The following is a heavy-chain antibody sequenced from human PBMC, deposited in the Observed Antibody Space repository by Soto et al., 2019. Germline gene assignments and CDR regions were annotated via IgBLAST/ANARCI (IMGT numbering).Heavy chain of an antibody. CDR3: ARDSPGQWLVPKYYYGMDV. D-gene: IGHD6-19*01. CDR1: GGSISSGGYY. J-gene: IGHJ6*04. Sequence: SETLSLTCTVSGGSISSGGYYWSWIRQHPGKGLEWIGYIYYSGSTYYNPSLKSRVTISVDTSKNQFSLKLSSVTAADTAVYYCARDSPGQWLVPKYYYGMDVWGKGTTVTVYS. V-gene: IGHV4-31*03. CDR2: IYYSGST.